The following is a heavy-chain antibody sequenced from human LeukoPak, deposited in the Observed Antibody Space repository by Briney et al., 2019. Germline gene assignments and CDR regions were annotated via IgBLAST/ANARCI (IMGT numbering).Heavy chain of an antibody. V-gene: IGHV3-11*01. CDR1: GFTFSDYY. CDR2: ISSSGSII. D-gene: IGHD2-15*01. J-gene: IGHJ6*02. Sequence: GGSLELSCAASGFTFSDYYMSWIRQAPGKGLEWVSYISSSGSIIYYADSVKGRFTISRDNAKNSLYLQMNSLRAEDTAVYYCARAAPDSGPRYYYGMDVWGQGTTVTVSS. CDR3: ARAAPDSGPRYYYGMDV.